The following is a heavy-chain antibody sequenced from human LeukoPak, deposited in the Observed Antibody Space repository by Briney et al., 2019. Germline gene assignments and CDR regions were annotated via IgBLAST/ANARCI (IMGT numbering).Heavy chain of an antibody. CDR1: GFTFSSYG. J-gene: IGHJ3*02. V-gene: IGHV3-30*02. CDR2: IRYDGSNK. Sequence: GGSLRLSCAASGFTFSSYGMHWVRQAPGKGLEWVAFIRYDGSNKYYADSVEGRFTISRDNSKNTLYLQMNSLRAEDTAVYYCARGRYSSGWASGAFDIWGQGTMVTVSS. D-gene: IGHD3-22*01. CDR3: ARGRYSSGWASGAFDI.